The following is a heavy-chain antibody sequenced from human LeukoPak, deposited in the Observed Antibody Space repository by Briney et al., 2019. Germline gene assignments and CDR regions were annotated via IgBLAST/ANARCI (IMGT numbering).Heavy chain of an antibody. Sequence: SETLSLTCAVYGGSFSGYYWSWIRQPPGKGLEWIGEINHSGSTNYNPSLKSRVTISVDTSKNQFSLKLSSVTAADTAVYYCARRQQLGRRYYFDYWGQGTLVTVSS. V-gene: IGHV4-34*01. D-gene: IGHD6-13*01. CDR1: GGSFSGYY. J-gene: IGHJ4*02. CDR3: ARRQQLGRRYYFDY. CDR2: INHSGST.